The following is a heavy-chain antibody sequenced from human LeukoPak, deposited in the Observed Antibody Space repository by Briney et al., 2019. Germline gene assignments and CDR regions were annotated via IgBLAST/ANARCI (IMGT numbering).Heavy chain of an antibody. Sequence: PGGSLRLSCAASGFTFSSYAMSWVRQAPGKGLEWVSAISGSGGSTYYADSVKGRFTISRDNSKNTLYLQMNSLRAEDTAVYYCAKVDREGTYCGGDCADAFDIWGQGTMVTVSS. CDR2: ISGSGGST. CDR3: AKVDREGTYCGGDCADAFDI. CDR1: GFTFSSYA. D-gene: IGHD2-21*01. J-gene: IGHJ3*02. V-gene: IGHV3-23*01.